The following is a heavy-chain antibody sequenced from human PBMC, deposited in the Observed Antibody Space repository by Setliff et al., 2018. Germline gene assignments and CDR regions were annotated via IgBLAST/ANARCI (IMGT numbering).Heavy chain of an antibody. V-gene: IGHV4-4*07. CDR3: ARSFSRREKFLLDY. Sequence: SETLSLTCTVSGGSISSYYWSWIRQPAGKGLEWIGHIYIGGSANYNPSLKSRVTMSMDTSKNQFSLRVSSVTAADTAVYYCARSFSRREKFLLDYWGQGALVTVSS. CDR1: GGSISSYY. J-gene: IGHJ4*02. CDR2: IYIGGSA.